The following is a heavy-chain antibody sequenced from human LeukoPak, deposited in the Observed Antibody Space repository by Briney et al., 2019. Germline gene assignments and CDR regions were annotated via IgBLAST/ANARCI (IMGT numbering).Heavy chain of an antibody. CDR2: INRDGSST. V-gene: IGHV3-74*01. Sequence: WGSLSLSCAASGFTFSSYWMHWVRQAPGKGLVWVSRINRDGSSTSHADSVKGRFTISRDNAKNTLYLQMNSLRAEDTAVYYCARDPTIVGATPGAFDIWGQGTMFTVSS. J-gene: IGHJ3*02. CDR1: GFTFSSYW. D-gene: IGHD1-26*01. CDR3: ARDPTIVGATPGAFDI.